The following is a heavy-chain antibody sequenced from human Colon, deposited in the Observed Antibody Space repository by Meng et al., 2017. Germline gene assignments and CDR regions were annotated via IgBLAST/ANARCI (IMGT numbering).Heavy chain of an antibody. D-gene: IGHD1-26*01. CDR2: VYYTGSA. J-gene: IGHJ4*02. CDR3: ARGRGSYSSIDF. Sequence: VQLQGSGPRLVMPSETLSLTCTLSGGSVSSPSYYWSWIRQTPGKGLEWIGYVYYTGSANYNPSLKSRVTISVDTSKNHFSLNLTSVTAADTAVYYCARGRGSYSSIDFWGQGTLVTVSS. CDR1: GGSVSSPSYY. V-gene: IGHV4-61*03.